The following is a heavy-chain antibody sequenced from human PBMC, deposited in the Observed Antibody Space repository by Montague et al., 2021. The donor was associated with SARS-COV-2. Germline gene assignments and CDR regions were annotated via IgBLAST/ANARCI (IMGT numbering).Heavy chain of an antibody. Sequence: SLRLSCVAYGFTFSSYSMNWVRQAPGKGLEWVSSISSSSSYIYYXDSXKGRFTISRDNAKNSLYLQMNSLRAEDTAVSYCARDDYVWGSYRYSQYNWFDPWGQGTLVTVSS. CDR2: ISSSSSYI. J-gene: IGHJ5*02. CDR1: GFTFSSYS. CDR3: ARDDYVWGSYRYSQYNWFDP. V-gene: IGHV3-21*01. D-gene: IGHD3-16*02.